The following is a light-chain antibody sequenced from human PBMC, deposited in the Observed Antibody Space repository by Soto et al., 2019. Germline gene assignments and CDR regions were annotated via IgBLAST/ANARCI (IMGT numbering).Light chain of an antibody. CDR3: SSYTTASTV. V-gene: IGLV2-14*01. CDR1: SSDIGGAYNY. CDR2: EVS. Sequence: QSALTQPASVSGSPGQSITISCTGTSSDIGGAYNYVSWYQQHPGKAPKLMIYEVSNRPSGVSNRFSGSKSGNTASLTISGLQAEDEADYYCSSYTTASTVFGTGTKVTVL. J-gene: IGLJ1*01.